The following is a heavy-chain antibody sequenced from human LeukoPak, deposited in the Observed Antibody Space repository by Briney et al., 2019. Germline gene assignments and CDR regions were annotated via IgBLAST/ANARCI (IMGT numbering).Heavy chain of an antibody. J-gene: IGHJ4*02. CDR2: ISGSGGST. D-gene: IGHD4-17*01. Sequence: GGSLRLSCAASGFTFSSYAMSWVRQPPGKGLGWVSAISGSGGSTYYAASVKGRFTISRDNSKNTLYLQMNSLRAEDTAVYYCAKQNPKYGDYDYWGQGTLVTVSS. V-gene: IGHV3-23*01. CDR1: GFTFSSYA. CDR3: AKQNPKYGDYDY.